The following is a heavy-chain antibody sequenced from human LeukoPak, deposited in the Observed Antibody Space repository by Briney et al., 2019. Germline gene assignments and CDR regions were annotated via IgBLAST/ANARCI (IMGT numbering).Heavy chain of an antibody. V-gene: IGHV5-51*01. Sequence: GESLKISCKGSGYSFTTYWIGWVRQMPGKGLEWMGSIYPGDSNTRYSPSLQGQVTISVDKSIDTAYLQWSSLKASDTAMYYCARVCCTSTSSFDPWGQGTLVTVSS. J-gene: IGHJ5*02. CDR1: GYSFTTYW. CDR3: ARVCCTSTSSFDP. D-gene: IGHD2-2*01. CDR2: IYPGDSNT.